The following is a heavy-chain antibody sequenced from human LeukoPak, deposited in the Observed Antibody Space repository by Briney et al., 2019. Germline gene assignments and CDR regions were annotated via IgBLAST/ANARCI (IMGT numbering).Heavy chain of an antibody. CDR1: GGTFSSYA. Sequence: ASVKVSCKASGGTFSSYAISWVRHAPGQGLEWMGRIIPIFGTANYAQKFQGRVTITTDESTSTAYMELSSLRSEDTAVYYCATDSIPLEDTISGNYWGQGTLVTVSS. J-gene: IGHJ4*02. D-gene: IGHD3-3*01. CDR2: IIPIFGTA. CDR3: ATDSIPLEDTISGNY. V-gene: IGHV1-69*05.